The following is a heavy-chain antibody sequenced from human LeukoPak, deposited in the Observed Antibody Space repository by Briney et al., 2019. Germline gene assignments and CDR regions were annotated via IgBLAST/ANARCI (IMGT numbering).Heavy chain of an antibody. CDR3: ATGSPYSSGRDY. CDR2: VDPEDGET. Sequence: GASVKVSCKVSGYTFTDYYMHWVQQAPGKGLEWMGLVDPEDGETIYAEKFQGRVTITADTSTDAAYMELSSLRSEDTAVYYCATGSPYSSGRDYWGQGTLVTVSS. D-gene: IGHD6-19*01. J-gene: IGHJ4*02. CDR1: GYTFTDYY. V-gene: IGHV1-69-2*01.